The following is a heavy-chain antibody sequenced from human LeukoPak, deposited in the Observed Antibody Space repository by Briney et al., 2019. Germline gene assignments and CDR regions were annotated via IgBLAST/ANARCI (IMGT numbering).Heavy chain of an antibody. CDR3: ARAVAGWLTVDY. CDR1: GGSISSYY. V-gene: IGHV4-59*01. Sequence: SETLSLTCTVSGGSISSYYWSWIRQPPGKGLEWIGYIYYSGSTNYNPSLKSRVTISVDTSKNQFSLKLSSVTAADTAVYYCARAVAGWLTVDYWGQGTLVTVSS. CDR2: IYYSGST. D-gene: IGHD5-24*01. J-gene: IGHJ4*02.